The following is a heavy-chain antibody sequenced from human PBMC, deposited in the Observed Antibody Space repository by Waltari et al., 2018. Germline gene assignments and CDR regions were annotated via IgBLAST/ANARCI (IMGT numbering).Heavy chain of an antibody. CDR1: GGTFSSYA. D-gene: IGHD3-10*01. CDR2: IIPIFGTA. V-gene: IGHV1-69*12. CDR3: ARTYYGSGSYEGKDAFDI. Sequence: QVQLVQSGAEVKKPGSSVKVSCKASGGTFSSYAISWVRQAPGHGLEWMGGIIPIFGTANYAQKFQGRVTITADESTSTAYMELSSLRSEDTAVYYCARTYYGSGSYEGKDAFDIWGQGTMVTVSS. J-gene: IGHJ3*02.